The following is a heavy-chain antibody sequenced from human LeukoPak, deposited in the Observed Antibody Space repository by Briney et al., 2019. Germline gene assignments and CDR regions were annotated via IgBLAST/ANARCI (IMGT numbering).Heavy chain of an antibody. Sequence: PGGSLRLSCVASGVTLSNYAMSWARQAPGKGLEWVSGISSSGSGGNTYYADSVKGRFTISRDNSKNTLYLQMNSLRAEDTAVYYCATRFYGDYDHAFDIWGQGTMVTVSS. CDR3: ATRFYGDYDHAFDI. CDR2: ISSSGSGGNT. J-gene: IGHJ3*02. CDR1: GVTLSNYA. V-gene: IGHV3-23*01. D-gene: IGHD4-17*01.